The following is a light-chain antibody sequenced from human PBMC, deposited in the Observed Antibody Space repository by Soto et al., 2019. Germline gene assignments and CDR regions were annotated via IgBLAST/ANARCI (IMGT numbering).Light chain of an antibody. Sequence: DIQMTQSPSTLSASVGDRVTITCRASQSISTWLAWDQQRPGKAPNLLISDASSLESGVPSRFSGSGSGTEFTLTISSLQSDDFATYYCQQYDSYSTFGQGTKVDIK. J-gene: IGKJ1*01. V-gene: IGKV1-5*01. CDR2: DAS. CDR1: QSISTW. CDR3: QQYDSYST.